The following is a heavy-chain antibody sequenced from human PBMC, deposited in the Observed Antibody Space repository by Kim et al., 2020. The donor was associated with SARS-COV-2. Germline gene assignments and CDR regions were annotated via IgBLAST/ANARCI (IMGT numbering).Heavy chain of an antibody. Sequence: GGSLRLSCAASGFTFSTYWMHWVRQGPGKGLVWVSRINSDGSAISYADSVKGRFTISRDNAKNTLYLQMNSLRAEDTAVYYCARDARLYSSGWDNWFDPWGQGTLGTVSS. CDR2: INSDGSAI. J-gene: IGHJ5*02. CDR3: ARDARLYSSGWDNWFDP. D-gene: IGHD6-19*01. CDR1: GFTFSTYW. V-gene: IGHV3-74*01.